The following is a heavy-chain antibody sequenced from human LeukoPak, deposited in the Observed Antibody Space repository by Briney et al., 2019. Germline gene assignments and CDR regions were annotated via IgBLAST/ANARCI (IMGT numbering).Heavy chain of an antibody. J-gene: IGHJ4*02. CDR3: ATERRGSSTYDGKEAFDF. Sequence: GGSLRLSCTASGVTFSNYWMSWVRRAPGKGLEWVANIKEDGGEKNYVDSVRGRFTITRDNSRNSLYLQMNSLRGEDTAVYYCATERRGSSTYDGKEAFDFWGQGTLVTASS. CDR1: GVTFSNYW. CDR2: IKEDGGEK. V-gene: IGHV3-7*01. D-gene: IGHD6-13*01.